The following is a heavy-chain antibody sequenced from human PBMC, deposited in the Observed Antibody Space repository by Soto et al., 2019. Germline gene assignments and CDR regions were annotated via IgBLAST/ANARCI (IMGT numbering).Heavy chain of an antibody. D-gene: IGHD3-16*01. J-gene: IGHJ3*02. Sequence: ASVKVSCKASGYTITSYYMHWVRQAPGQGLEWMGIINPSGGSTGYAQKFQGRATMSRDTSTSTVYMELSSLRSEDTAVYYCARDRSDVKVWGSYSLGHGAFDIWGQGTMVTVSS. CDR1: GYTITSYY. V-gene: IGHV1-46*01. CDR3: ARDRSDVKVWGSYSLGHGAFDI. CDR2: INPSGGST.